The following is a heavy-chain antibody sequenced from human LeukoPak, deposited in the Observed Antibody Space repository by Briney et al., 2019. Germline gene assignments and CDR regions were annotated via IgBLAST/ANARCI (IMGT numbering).Heavy chain of an antibody. CDR1: GGTFSSYA. Sequence: SVKVSCKASGGTFSSYAISWVRQAPGQGLEWMGGIIPIFGTANYAQKFQGRVTITTDESTSTAYMELSSLRSEDTAVYYCARVLRSGYYLSYFDYWGQGTLVTVSS. V-gene: IGHV1-69*05. D-gene: IGHD3-3*01. CDR2: IIPIFGTA. CDR3: ARVLRSGYYLSYFDY. J-gene: IGHJ4*02.